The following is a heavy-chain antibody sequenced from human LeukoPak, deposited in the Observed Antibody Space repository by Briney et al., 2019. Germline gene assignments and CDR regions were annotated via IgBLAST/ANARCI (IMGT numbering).Heavy chain of an antibody. CDR1: GFTFSDYG. D-gene: IGHD3-10*01. CDR3: AKLWFGEMENAFDI. J-gene: IGHJ3*02. V-gene: IGHV3-30*18. Sequence: GGSLRLSCAASGFTFSDYGMHWVRQAPGKGLEWVAVIPYDGSNKYYADSVKGRFIISRDNSKNTLYLQMNSLRPEDTAVYYCAKLWFGEMENAFDIWGQGTMVTVSS. CDR2: IPYDGSNK.